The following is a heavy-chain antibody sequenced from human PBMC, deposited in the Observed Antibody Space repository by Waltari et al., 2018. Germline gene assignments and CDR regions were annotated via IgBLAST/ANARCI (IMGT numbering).Heavy chain of an antibody. V-gene: IGHV1-69*08. J-gene: IGHJ3*02. Sequence: QVQLVQSGAEVKKPGSSVKVSCKASGGTFSSYTISWVRQAPGQGLAWMGRIIPSLGIANYAQKFQGRVTITADKSTSTAYMELSSLRSEDTAVYYCARDPRLTTVTTEGMAFDIWGQGTMVTVSS. D-gene: IGHD4-4*01. CDR2: IIPSLGIA. CDR1: GGTFSSYT. CDR3: ARDPRLTTVTTEGMAFDI.